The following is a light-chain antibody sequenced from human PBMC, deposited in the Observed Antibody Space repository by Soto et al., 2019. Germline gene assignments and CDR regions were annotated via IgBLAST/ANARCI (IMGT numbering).Light chain of an antibody. CDR3: QQYHNWPA. V-gene: IGKV3-15*01. Sequence: VMTESPSTLSVYTGERVTLSFRASQSVSSDLAWYQQKPGQPPRLLLYGVSTRATGIPARFSGGGSGTEFTLTISSLQSEDFAVYYCQQYHNWPAFGQGTKVDIK. CDR2: GVS. J-gene: IGKJ1*01. CDR1: QSVSSD.